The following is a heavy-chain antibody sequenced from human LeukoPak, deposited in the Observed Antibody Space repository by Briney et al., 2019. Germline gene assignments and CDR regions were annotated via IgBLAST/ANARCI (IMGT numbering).Heavy chain of an antibody. CDR1: GFTFSSYS. Sequence: GRSLRLSCAASGFTFSSYSTNWVRQAPGRGWEWVSSISSSSSCIFYADTVKGRFTISRDNAKNSLYLQMNSLRAEDTAVYYCARVYYYGAGSSYDYWGQGTLVTVSS. J-gene: IGHJ4*02. V-gene: IGHV3-21*01. CDR2: ISSSSSCI. D-gene: IGHD3-10*01. CDR3: ARVYYYGAGSSYDY.